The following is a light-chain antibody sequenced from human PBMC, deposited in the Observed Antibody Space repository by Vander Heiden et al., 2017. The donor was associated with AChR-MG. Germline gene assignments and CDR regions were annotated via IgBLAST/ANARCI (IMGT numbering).Light chain of an antibody. CDR3: QSYDSNLSGSML. CDR2: GNS. J-gene: IGLJ3*02. CDR1: SSNIGAGYD. V-gene: IGLV1-40*01. Sequence: QSVLTQPPSVSGAPGQRVTISCTGSSSNIGAGYDVHWYQQLPGTAPKLLIYGNSNRPSGVPDRFSGSKSGTSASLAITGLQAEDEADYYCQSYDSNLSGSMLLGGGTKLTVL.